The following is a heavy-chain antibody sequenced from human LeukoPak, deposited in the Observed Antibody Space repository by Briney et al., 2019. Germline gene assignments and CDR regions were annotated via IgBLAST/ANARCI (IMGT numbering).Heavy chain of an antibody. CDR2: ISSSSSYI. J-gene: IGHJ6*02. V-gene: IGHV3-21*01. Sequence: GGSLRLSCAASGFTLSSYWMNWVRQAPGKGLEWVSSISSSSSYIYYADSVKGRFTISRDNAKNSLYLQMNSLRAEDTAVYYCASLVTTPWVYYGMDVWGQGTTVTVSS. D-gene: IGHD4-17*01. CDR3: ASLVTTPWVYYGMDV. CDR1: GFTLSSYW.